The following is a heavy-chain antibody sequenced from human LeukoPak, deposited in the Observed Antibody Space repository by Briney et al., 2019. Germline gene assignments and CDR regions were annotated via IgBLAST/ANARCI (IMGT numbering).Heavy chain of an antibody. Sequence: GGSLRLSCAASGFMFSTYAMHWVRQAPGKGLEWVAVISYDGSDEYYADSVKGRFTISRDNSQNTLYLRMNSQRAEDTAMYYCARDFYVGSKSYYIGYWGHGTLVTVSS. D-gene: IGHD3-10*01. V-gene: IGHV3-30-3*01. CDR3: ARDFYVGSKSYYIGY. CDR2: ISYDGSDE. CDR1: GFMFSTYA. J-gene: IGHJ4*01.